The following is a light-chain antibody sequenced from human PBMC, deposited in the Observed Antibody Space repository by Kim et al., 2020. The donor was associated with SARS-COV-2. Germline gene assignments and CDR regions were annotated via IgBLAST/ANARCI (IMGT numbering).Light chain of an antibody. CDR1: QSLVYSDGNTY. J-gene: IGKJ5*01. V-gene: IGKV2-30*01. Sequence: DVVMTQSPLSLPVTLGQPASISCRSSQSLVYSDGNTYLNWFQQRPGQSPRRLIYKVSNRDSGVPDRFSGSGSGTDFTLKISRGEAEYVGVYYCMQGIHPITFGQGTRLEIK. CDR2: KVS. CDR3: MQGIHPIT.